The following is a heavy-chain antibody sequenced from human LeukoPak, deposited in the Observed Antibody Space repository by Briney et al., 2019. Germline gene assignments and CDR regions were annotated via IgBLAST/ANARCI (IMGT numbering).Heavy chain of an antibody. CDR3: AKDELGAHIGSYFDH. J-gene: IGHJ4*02. Sequence: PGGSLRLSCAGSGFTFNDYGMHWVRQAPGKGLEWVAFIRFDGTNKYSADSVKGRFTISRDNSKNTLYLQMNSLRAEDTAVYYCAKDELGAHIGSYFDHWGQGILVTVSS. CDR1: GFTFNDYG. V-gene: IGHV3-30*02. CDR2: IRFDGTNK. D-gene: IGHD3-16*01.